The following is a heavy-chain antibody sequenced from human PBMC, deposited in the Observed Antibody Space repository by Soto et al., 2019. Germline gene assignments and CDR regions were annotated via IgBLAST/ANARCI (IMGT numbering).Heavy chain of an antibody. Sequence: GGSLRLSCASSGFTFSSYAMHLVRQAPGKGLEWVAGISPDGRNKYYTDSVKGRFTFSRDNSKNTLYLQMNSLRAEDTAVYYCAKDLMAVAEYYFHYWGQGTLVTVSS. CDR3: AKDLMAVAEYYFHY. CDR2: ISPDGRNK. J-gene: IGHJ4*02. D-gene: IGHD6-19*01. CDR1: GFTFSSYA. V-gene: IGHV3-30*04.